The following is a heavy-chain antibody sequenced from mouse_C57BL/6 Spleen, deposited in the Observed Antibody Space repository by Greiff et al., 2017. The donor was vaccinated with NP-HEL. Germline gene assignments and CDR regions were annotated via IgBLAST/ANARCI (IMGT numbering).Heavy chain of an antibody. Sequence: EVQLQQSGAELVKPGASVPFSCTASGFNIPDYYMHFVQPRPEHGLEWIGRIDPEDGETKYAPKFQGKATITADTSSNTAYLQLSILTSEDTAVYYCARGDYAMDYWGQGTSVTVSS. CDR2: IDPEDGET. V-gene: IGHV14-2*01. CDR1: GFNIPDYY. J-gene: IGHJ4*01. CDR3: ARGDYAMDY.